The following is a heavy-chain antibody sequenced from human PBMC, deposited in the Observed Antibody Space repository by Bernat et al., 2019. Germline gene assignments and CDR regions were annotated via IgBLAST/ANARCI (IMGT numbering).Heavy chain of an antibody. D-gene: IGHD6-19*01. CDR3: AKDPSQVAAAGDYYYYYGMDV. Sequence: QEQLVESGGGVVQPGRSLRLSCAASGFTFSSYGMHWVRQAPGKGLEWVAVISYDGSNKYYADSVKGRFTISRDNSKNTLYLQMNSLRAEDTAVYYCAKDPSQVAAAGDYYYYYGMDVWGQGTTVTVSS. CDR2: ISYDGSNK. CDR1: GFTFSSYG. V-gene: IGHV3-30*18. J-gene: IGHJ6*02.